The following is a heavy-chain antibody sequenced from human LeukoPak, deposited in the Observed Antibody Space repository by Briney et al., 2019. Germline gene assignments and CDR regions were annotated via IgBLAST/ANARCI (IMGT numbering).Heavy chain of an antibody. V-gene: IGHV3-11*04. Sequence: GGSLRLSCAASGFTFNDYYMCWLRQAPGKGLEWVSYISRSGTTIYYADSVKGRFTISRGNAKNSLFLQMNSLRAEDTAVYYCARDRIYYGSGSRFDYWGQGTLVTVSS. CDR1: GFTFNDYY. CDR2: ISRSGTTI. D-gene: IGHD3-10*01. CDR3: ARDRIYYGSGSRFDY. J-gene: IGHJ4*02.